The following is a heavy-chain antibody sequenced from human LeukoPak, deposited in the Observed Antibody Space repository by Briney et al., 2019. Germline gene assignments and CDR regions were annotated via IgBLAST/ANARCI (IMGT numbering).Heavy chain of an antibody. J-gene: IGHJ4*02. Sequence: QTGGSLRLSCAASGFTFSSYAMSWVRQAPGKGLEWASAISGSGGSTYYADSVKGRFTISRDNSKNTLYLQMNSLRAEDTAVYYCAKDTAAAGLMTRWGQGTLVTVSP. CDR2: ISGSGGST. D-gene: IGHD6-13*01. CDR1: GFTFSSYA. CDR3: AKDTAAAGLMTR. V-gene: IGHV3-23*01.